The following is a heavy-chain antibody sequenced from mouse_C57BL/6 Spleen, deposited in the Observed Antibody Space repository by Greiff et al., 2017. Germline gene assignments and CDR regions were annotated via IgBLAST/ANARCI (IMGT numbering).Heavy chain of an antibody. V-gene: IGHV1-62-2*01. J-gene: IGHJ1*03. CDR2: FYPGSGSI. CDR1: GYTFTEYT. Sequence: QVQLQQSGAELVKPGASVKLSCKASGYTFTEYTIHWVKQRSGQGLEWIGWFYPGSGSIKYNEKFKDKATLTADKSSSTVYMELSRLTSEYSAVYCCARREEGGNPRYWYFDVWGTGATVTVSS. D-gene: IGHD1-1*02. CDR3: ARREEGGNPRYWYFDV.